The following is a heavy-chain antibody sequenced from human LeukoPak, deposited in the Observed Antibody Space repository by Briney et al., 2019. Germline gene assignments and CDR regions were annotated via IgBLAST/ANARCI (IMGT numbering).Heavy chain of an antibody. V-gene: IGHV3-48*02. CDR1: GFTFSSYA. CDR3: AKDQSYASDY. D-gene: IGHD3-16*01. CDR2: ISSSPSTI. J-gene: IGHJ4*02. Sequence: PGGSLRLSCAASGFTFSSYAMGWVRQAPGKGLEWVSYISSSPSTIYYADSVKGRFTISRDNAKNLLYLQMNSLRDEDTAVYYCAKDQSYASDYWGQGTLVTVSS.